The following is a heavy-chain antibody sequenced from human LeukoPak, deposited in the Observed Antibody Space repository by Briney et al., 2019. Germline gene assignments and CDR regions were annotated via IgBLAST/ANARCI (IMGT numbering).Heavy chain of an antibody. CDR2: INHSGST. CDR3: ARGRWVYYYDSSGYRNPVLDY. Sequence: SETLSLTCTVSGGSISSDNYYWSWIRQPPGKGLEWIGEINHSGSTNYNPSLKSRVTISVDTSKNQFSLKLSSVTAADTAVYYCARGRWVYYYDSSGYRNPVLDYWGQGTLVTVSS. J-gene: IGHJ4*02. D-gene: IGHD3-22*01. V-gene: IGHV4-39*07. CDR1: GGSISSDNYY.